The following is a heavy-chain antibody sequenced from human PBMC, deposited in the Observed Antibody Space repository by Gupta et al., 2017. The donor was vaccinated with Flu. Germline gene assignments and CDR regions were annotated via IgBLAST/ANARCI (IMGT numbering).Heavy chain of an antibody. Sequence: ITLHVLGPTLLKPTQTLTLTCTFAGFLLTIPGEGVAWIRQPPGKALEWLALIHSNDDTRYSPSLKRRLAVTKDTSRNQVVLTLTNVDPVDTATYFCAYRLHGDYDYWGQGILVTVSS. J-gene: IGHJ4*02. V-gene: IGHV2-5*01. CDR2: IHSNDDT. CDR3: AYRLHGDYDY. CDR1: GFLLTIPGEG. D-gene: IGHD4-17*01.